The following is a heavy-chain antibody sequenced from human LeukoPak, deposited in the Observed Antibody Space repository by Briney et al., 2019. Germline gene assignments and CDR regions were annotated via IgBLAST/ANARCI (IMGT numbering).Heavy chain of an antibody. V-gene: IGHV3-74*01. Sequence: PGGSLRLSCAASGVTFSSYWMHWVRQAPGKGLVWVSRINTDGSSTSYADSVKGRFTISRDNAKNTLYLQMNSLRAEDTAVYYCARTYYDFWSGYYTLSYYYYMDVWGKGTTVTVSS. D-gene: IGHD3-3*01. CDR3: ARTYYDFWSGYYTLSYYYYMDV. J-gene: IGHJ6*03. CDR1: GVTFSSYW. CDR2: INTDGSST.